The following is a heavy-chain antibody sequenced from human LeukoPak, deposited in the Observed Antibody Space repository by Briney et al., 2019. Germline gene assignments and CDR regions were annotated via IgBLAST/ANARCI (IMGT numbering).Heavy chain of an antibody. CDR3: ARGPWRVGYSPPNWFDP. J-gene: IGHJ5*02. CDR1: GYTFTSYG. CDR2: ISAYNGNT. D-gene: IGHD5-18*01. V-gene: IGHV1-18*01. Sequence: ASVKVSCKASGYTFTSYGISWVRQAPGQGLEWMGWISAYNGNTNYAQKLQGRVTMTTDTSTSTAYMELRSLRSDDTAVYYCARGPWRVGYSPPNWFDPWGQGTLVTVSS.